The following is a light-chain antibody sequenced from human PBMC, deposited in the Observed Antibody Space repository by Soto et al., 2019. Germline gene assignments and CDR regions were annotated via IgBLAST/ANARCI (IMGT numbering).Light chain of an antibody. J-gene: IGKJ4*01. CDR2: AAS. Sequence: EIVLTQSPDTLSLSPGEGATLSCRASQSLSSNFLAWYQQRPGQAPRLFIYAASSRATGIPDRFSGSGSGTDFTLTIRRLEPEDFAVYYCQQYGSSPRTFGGGTKVEIK. CDR1: QSLSSNF. CDR3: QQYGSSPRT. V-gene: IGKV3-20*01.